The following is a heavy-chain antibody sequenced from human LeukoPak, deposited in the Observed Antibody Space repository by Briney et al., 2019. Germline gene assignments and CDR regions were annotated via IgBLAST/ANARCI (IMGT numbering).Heavy chain of an antibody. CDR3: ARDRSSFESAIWFDP. CDR1: GFTFSSYA. D-gene: IGHD6-6*01. J-gene: IGHJ5*02. V-gene: IGHV3-64*01. Sequence: GGSLRLSCAASGFTFSSYAMHWVRQAPGKGLEYVSAISSNGGSTYYANSVKGRFTISRDNSKNTLYLQMGSLRAEDMAVYYCARDRSSFESAIWFDPWGQGTLVTVSS. CDR2: ISSNGGST.